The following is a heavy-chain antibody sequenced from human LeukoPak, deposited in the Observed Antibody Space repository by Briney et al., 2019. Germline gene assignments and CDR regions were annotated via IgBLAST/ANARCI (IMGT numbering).Heavy chain of an antibody. V-gene: IGHV1-69*04. D-gene: IGHD2-2*01. CDR2: IIPILGIA. Sequence: SVKVSCKASGGTFSSYTISWVRQAPGQGLEWMGRIIPILGIANYAQKFQGRVTITADKSTSTAYMELSSLRSEDTAVYYYARDLARTSSPFDPWGQGTLVTVSS. CDR3: ARDLARTSSPFDP. J-gene: IGHJ5*02. CDR1: GGTFSSYT.